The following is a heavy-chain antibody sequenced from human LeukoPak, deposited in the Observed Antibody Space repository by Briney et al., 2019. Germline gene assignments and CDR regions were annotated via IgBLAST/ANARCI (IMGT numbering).Heavy chain of an antibody. V-gene: IGHV3-23*01. CDR1: GFTFNTYA. CDR3: AKDFISMIVVLNYYFGL. J-gene: IGHJ4*02. Sequence: GGSLRLSCVASGFTFNTYAMTWVRQSPGKGLEWVSVISGSGSSAYYADSVKGRFTISRDNSKNTLYLQMNSLRAEDTAVYYCAKDFISMIVVLNYYFGLWGQGTLVTVSS. D-gene: IGHD3-22*01. CDR2: ISGSGSSA.